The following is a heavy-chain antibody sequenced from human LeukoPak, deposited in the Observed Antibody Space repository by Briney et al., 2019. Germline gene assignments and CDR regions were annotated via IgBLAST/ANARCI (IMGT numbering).Heavy chain of an antibody. D-gene: IGHD3-22*01. Sequence: ASVKVSCKVSGYTLTELSMHWVRQAPGKGLEWMGGFDPEDGETIYAQKFQGRVTMTEDTSTDTAYMELSRLRSDDTAVYYCARGDSSGYYSARMDVWGQGTTVTVSS. CDR1: GYTLTELS. CDR3: ARGDSSGYYSARMDV. J-gene: IGHJ6*02. V-gene: IGHV1-24*01. CDR2: FDPEDGET.